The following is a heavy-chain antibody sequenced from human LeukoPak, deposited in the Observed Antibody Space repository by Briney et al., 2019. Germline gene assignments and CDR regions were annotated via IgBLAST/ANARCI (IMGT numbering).Heavy chain of an antibody. V-gene: IGHV1-18*01. CDR3: ARTSMVRIDAFDI. J-gene: IGHJ3*02. Sequence: GASVKVSCKASGYTFTSYGISWVRQAPGQGLEWMGWIGAYNGNTNYAQKLQGRVTMTTDTSTGTAYMELRSLRSDDTAVYYCARTSMVRIDAFDIWGQGTMVTVSS. CDR2: IGAYNGNT. CDR1: GYTFTSYG. D-gene: IGHD5-18*01.